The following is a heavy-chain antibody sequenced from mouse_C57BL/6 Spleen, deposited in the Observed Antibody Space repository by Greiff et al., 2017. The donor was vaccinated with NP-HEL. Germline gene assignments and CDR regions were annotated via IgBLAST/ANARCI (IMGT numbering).Heavy chain of an antibody. CDR1: GYTFTDYN. D-gene: IGHD1-1*01. CDR3: ARPHYYSSSYDY. CDR2: INPNNGGT. Sequence: EVQLQQSGPELVKPGASVTMSCKASGYTFTDYNMHWVKQSHGKSLEWIGYINPNNGGTSYNQKFKGKATLTVNKSSSTAYMELRSLTSEVSSGYYGARPHYYSSSYDYWGQGTTLTVSS. J-gene: IGHJ2*01. V-gene: IGHV1-22*01.